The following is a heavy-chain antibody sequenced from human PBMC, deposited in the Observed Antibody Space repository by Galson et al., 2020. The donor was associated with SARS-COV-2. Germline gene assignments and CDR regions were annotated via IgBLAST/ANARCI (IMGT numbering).Heavy chain of an antibody. CDR1: GGSISSSSYY. D-gene: IGHD2-21*01. V-gene: IGHV4-39*01. J-gene: IGHJ5*02. CDR3: ARHVVARGLPADWFDP. CDR2: IYYSGST. Sequence: SETLSLTCTVSGGSISSSSYYWGWIRQPPGKGLEWIGSIYYSGSTYYNPSLKSRVTISVDTSKNQFSLKLSSVTAADTAVYYCARHVVARGLPADWFDPWGQGTLVTVSS.